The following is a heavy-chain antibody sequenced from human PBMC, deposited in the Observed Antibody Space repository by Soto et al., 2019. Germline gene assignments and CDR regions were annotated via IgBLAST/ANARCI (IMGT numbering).Heavy chain of an antibody. CDR2: INSDGSST. D-gene: IGHD5-18*01. J-gene: IGHJ6*02. CDR3: ARGRYSYGNRWGYYYYYGMDV. CDR1: GFTFSSYW. V-gene: IGHV3-74*01. Sequence: EVQLVESGGGLVQPGGSLRLSCAASGFTFSSYWMHWVRQAPGKGLVWVSRINSDGSSTSYADSVKGRFTISRDNAKNWLYLRMNSLRAEDTALYYCARGRYSYGNRWGYYYYYGMDVWGQGTTVTVSS.